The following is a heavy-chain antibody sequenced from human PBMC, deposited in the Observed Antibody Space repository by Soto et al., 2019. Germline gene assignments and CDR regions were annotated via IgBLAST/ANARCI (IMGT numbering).Heavy chain of an antibody. J-gene: IGHJ6*02. D-gene: IGHD6-13*01. V-gene: IGHV1-58*01. CDR2: IVVGSGDT. Sequence: QMQLVQSGPEVKKPGTSVRVSCKASGFTFGRSAVQFVRQDRGQRLEWIGWIVVGSGDTNYAQKFQERVTITGDMSTSTVYMERSSRRSDDTAVYYCATAPHFKAAIRYYRMGVWGQGTTVAVSS. CDR3: ATAPHFKAAIRYYRMGV. CDR1: GFTFGRSA.